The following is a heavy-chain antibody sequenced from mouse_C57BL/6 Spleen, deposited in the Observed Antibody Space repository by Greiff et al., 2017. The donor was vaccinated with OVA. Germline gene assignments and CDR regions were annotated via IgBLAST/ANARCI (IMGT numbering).Heavy chain of an antibody. Sequence: QVQLQQPGAELVRPGSSVKLSCKASGYTFTSYWMHWVKQRPIQGLEWIGNIDPSDSETHYNQKFKDKATLTVDKSSSTAYMQLSSLTSEDSAVDYCARSAYGYDGTWFAYWGQGTLVTVSA. CDR1: GYTFTSYW. CDR2: IDPSDSET. J-gene: IGHJ3*01. D-gene: IGHD2-2*01. CDR3: ARSAYGYDGTWFAY. V-gene: IGHV1-52*01.